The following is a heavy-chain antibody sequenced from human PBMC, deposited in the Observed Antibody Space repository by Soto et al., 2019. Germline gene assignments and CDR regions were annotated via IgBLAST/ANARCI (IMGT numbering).Heavy chain of an antibody. CDR2: ITAGNGNT. D-gene: IGHD6-19*01. Sequence: QVQLVQSGAEEKKPGASVKVSCKASGYTFTSYAMHWVRQAPGQRLEWMGWITAGNGNTKYSQKFQGRVTITRDTSASPAYMEPGSLGSEDTAVYYCARGTGLYFPGYWGQGTLVTVSS. J-gene: IGHJ4*02. CDR3: ARGTGLYFPGY. CDR1: GYTFTSYA. V-gene: IGHV1-3*05.